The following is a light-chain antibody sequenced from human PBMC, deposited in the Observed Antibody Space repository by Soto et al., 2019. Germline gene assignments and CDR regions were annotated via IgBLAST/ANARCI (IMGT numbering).Light chain of an antibody. CDR2: DAS. CDR3: QQYYSFPIT. Sequence: EIVMTQSPATLSVSPGERATLSCRASQTVSSNLAWYQQKPGQAPRLLIYDASTRATGIPVRFRGSGSGTEFTLTISCLQSEDFATYYCQQYYSFPITFGQGTRLEIK. V-gene: IGKV3-15*01. CDR1: QTVSSN. J-gene: IGKJ5*01.